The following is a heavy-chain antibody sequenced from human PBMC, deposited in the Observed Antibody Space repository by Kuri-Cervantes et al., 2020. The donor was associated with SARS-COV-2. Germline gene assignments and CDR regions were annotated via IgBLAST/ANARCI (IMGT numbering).Heavy chain of an antibody. CDR3: ARDYPAYYYYYMDV. CDR2: IYTSDST. CDR1: GASISSFY. J-gene: IGHJ6*03. Sequence: GSLRLSCTVSGASISSFYWNWIRQHTGKELEWIGRIYTSDSTDYNPSLKSRVTMSVDTSRNQVSLKLSSVTAADTAVYHCARDYPAYYYYYMDVWGKGTTVTVSS. V-gene: IGHV4-4*07.